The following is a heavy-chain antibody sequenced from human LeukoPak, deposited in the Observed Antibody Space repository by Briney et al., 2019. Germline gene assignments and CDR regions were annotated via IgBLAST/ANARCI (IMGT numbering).Heavy chain of an antibody. V-gene: IGHV4-31*03. CDR2: IYHSGST. CDR1: GGSIRNDAYY. Sequence: PSETLSLTCTVSGGSIRNDAYYWAWIRRHPGKGLEWIGYIYHSGSTYYNPSLESRVTISVDTSKNDFSLTLSSVTATDTAVYYCARVETYYYYMDIWGKGTTVTVPS. CDR3: ARVETYYYYMDI. J-gene: IGHJ6*03.